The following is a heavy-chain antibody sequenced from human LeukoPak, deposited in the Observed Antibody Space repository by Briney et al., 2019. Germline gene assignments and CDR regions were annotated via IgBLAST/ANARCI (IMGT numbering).Heavy chain of an antibody. CDR2: ISSSSSYI. CDR3: AGGDRRGYARAGNMDV. CDR1: GFTFSSYS. Sequence: GGSLRLSCAASGFTFSSYSMNWVRQAPGKGLEWVSSISSSSSYIYYADSVKGRFTISRDNAKNSLYLQMNSLRAEDMAVYYCAGGDRRGYARAGNMDVWGKGTTVTVSS. D-gene: IGHD5-12*01. J-gene: IGHJ6*03. V-gene: IGHV3-21*01.